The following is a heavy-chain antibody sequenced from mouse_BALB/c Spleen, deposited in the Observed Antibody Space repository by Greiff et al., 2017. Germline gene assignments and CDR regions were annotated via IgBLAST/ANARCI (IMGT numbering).Heavy chain of an antibody. J-gene: IGHJ1*01. V-gene: IGHV3-2*02. CDR1: GYSITSDYA. CDR2: ISYSGST. Sequence: EVKLMESGPGLVKPSQSLSLTCTVTGYSITSDYAWNWIRQFPGNKLEWMGYISYSGSTSYNPSLKSRISITRDTSKNQFFLQLNSVTTEDTATYYCAYYYYGSDWYFDVWGAGTTVTVSS. CDR3: AYYYYGSDWYFDV. D-gene: IGHD1-1*01.